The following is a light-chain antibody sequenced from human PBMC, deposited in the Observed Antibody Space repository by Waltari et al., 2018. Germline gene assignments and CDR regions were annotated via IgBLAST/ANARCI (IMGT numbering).Light chain of an antibody. V-gene: IGKV3-15*01. CDR2: GAS. Sequence: ETVMTHSPATLSVSPGESAPLSRRANQSVTSNLAWYQQKPGQAARLLIYGASTRATGSPARFSGSGSATEFTLTISSLQSEEFAVYYCQHYNNWPRTFGQGTKVEIK. CDR1: QSVTSN. J-gene: IGKJ1*01. CDR3: QHYNNWPRT.